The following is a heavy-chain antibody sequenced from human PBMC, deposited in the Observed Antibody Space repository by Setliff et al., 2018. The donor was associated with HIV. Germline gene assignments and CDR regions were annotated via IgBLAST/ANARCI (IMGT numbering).Heavy chain of an antibody. V-gene: IGHV3-48*04. CDR2: ISSSSSTI. J-gene: IGHJ4*02. CDR1: GFTFSSYS. Sequence: GGSLRLSCAASGFTFSSYSMNWVRQAPGKGREWVSSISSSSSTIYYADSVKGRFTISRDNAKNSLYLQMNSLRAEDTAVYYCARMKGGYSYDSFDSWGQGTLVTVSS. CDR3: ARMKGGYSYDSFDS. D-gene: IGHD5-18*01.